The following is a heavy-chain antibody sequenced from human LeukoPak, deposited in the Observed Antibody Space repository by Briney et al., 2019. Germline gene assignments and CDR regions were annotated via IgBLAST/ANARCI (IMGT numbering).Heavy chain of an antibody. J-gene: IGHJ4*02. V-gene: IGHV4-61*01. CDR2: IYYTGST. D-gene: IGHD3-22*01. CDR1: GGSVNTDPYY. Sequence: SETLSLSSTVSGGSVNTDPYYWSWIRQPPGKGLEYIGYIYYTGSTNYNSSLRSRVTISIDTSKNQFSLKLNSVTAADPAMYYCARVCGEEAIGYYESYVDEWGQGTLVTVSS. CDR3: ARVCGEEAIGYYESYVDE.